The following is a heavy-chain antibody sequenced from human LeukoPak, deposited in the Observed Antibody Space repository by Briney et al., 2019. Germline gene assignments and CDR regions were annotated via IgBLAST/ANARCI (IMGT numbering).Heavy chain of an antibody. CDR3: ARDHQYYDILTGYYGGYYFDY. V-gene: IGHV3-48*03. J-gene: IGHJ4*02. CDR1: GFTFSGYE. CDR2: ISSSGSTI. Sequence: PGGSLRLSCAASGFTFSGYEMNWVRQAPGKGLEWVSYISSSGSTIYYADSAKGRFTISRDNAKNSLYLQMNSLRAEDTAVYYCARDHQYYDILTGYYGGYYFDYWGQGTLVTVSS. D-gene: IGHD3-9*01.